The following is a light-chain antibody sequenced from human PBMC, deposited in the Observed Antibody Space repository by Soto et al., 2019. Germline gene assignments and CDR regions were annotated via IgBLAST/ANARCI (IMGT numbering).Light chain of an antibody. CDR3: QLSNNWPLS. Sequence: SLATLSLSPRERATLSCRASQSVGSSLAWYQQRPGKAPRLLIYAASRMAIGAPARFSGSGSGTEFTLTISSLQPEDFTLYYCQLSNNWPLSFGEGTKVDIK. CDR1: QSVGSS. V-gene: IGKV3-15*01. J-gene: IGKJ1*01. CDR2: AAS.